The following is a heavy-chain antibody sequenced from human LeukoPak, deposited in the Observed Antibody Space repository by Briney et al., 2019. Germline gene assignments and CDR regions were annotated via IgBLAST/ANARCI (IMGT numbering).Heavy chain of an antibody. CDR3: ARGLHYAFDI. Sequence: SETLSLTGAGYGGSFSVYYWSWIRQPPGEGLEWSGEINHRGSTNYNPSLKSRVTISVDTSKNQFSMKLSSVTAADPAVYYCARGLHYAFDIWGQGTMVTVSS. CDR1: GGSFSVYY. J-gene: IGHJ3*02. V-gene: IGHV4-34*01. CDR2: INHRGST.